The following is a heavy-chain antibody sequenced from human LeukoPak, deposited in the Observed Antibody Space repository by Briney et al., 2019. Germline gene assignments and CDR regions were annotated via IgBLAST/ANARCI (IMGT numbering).Heavy chain of an antibody. CDR2: INSDGSIT. CDR3: VRDGSSWGNFDY. V-gene: IGHV3-74*01. D-gene: IGHD7-27*01. J-gene: IGHJ4*02. Sequence: PGGSLRLSCAASGFTFSSHWMHWVRQAPGKGLVWVSRINSDGSITSYADSVKGRFTISRDNAKNTLYLQMNSLRTEDTAVYYCVRDGSSWGNFDYWGQGTLVTVSS. CDR1: GFTFSSHW.